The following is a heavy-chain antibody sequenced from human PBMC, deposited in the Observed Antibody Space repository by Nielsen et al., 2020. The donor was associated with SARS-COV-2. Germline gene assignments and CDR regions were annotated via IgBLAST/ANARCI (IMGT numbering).Heavy chain of an antibody. J-gene: IGHJ6*02. CDR3: ARVHYYGSGSFYYYGMDV. V-gene: IGHV3-21*01. CDR2: ISSSSSYI. CDR1: GFTFSSYS. D-gene: IGHD3-10*01. Sequence: GESLKISCAASGFTFSSYSMNWVRQAPGKGLEWVSSISSSSSYIYYADSVKGRFTISRDNAKNSLYLQMNSLRAEDTAVYYCARVHYYGSGSFYYYGMDVWGQGTTVTVSS.